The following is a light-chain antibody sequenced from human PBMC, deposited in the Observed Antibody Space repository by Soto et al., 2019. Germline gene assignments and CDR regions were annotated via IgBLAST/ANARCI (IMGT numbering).Light chain of an antibody. V-gene: IGKV2-30*01. CDR2: KVS. CDR1: QSLVYSDGNTY. CDR3: MQGKHLLT. J-gene: IGKJ4*01. Sequence: DVVMTQSPLSLPVTLGQPASISCRSSQSLVYSDGNTYLNWFQQRPGQSPRRLIYKVSNRDSGVPDRFSGSGSGTDFTLKISRVEAEDVGVYYCMQGKHLLTFGGGTKVEIK.